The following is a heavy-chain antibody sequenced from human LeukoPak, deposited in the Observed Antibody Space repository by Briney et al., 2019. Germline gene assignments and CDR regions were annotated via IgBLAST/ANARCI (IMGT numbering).Heavy chain of an antibody. Sequence: GGSLRLSCAASGFTFSNYAMHWVRQAPGKGLEWMAVISYDGSKRYYADSVKGRFTISRDNSKNTLYLQMDSLRAEDTAVYYCATVQREYYYDSSGIMGNWGQGTLVTVSS. CDR3: ATVQREYYYDSSGIMGN. CDR2: ISYDGSKR. D-gene: IGHD3-22*01. CDR1: GFTFSNYA. J-gene: IGHJ4*02. V-gene: IGHV3-30*04.